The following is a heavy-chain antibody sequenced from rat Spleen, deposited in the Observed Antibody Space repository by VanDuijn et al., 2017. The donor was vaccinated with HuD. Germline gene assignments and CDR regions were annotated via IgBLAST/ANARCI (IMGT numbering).Heavy chain of an antibody. J-gene: IGHJ2*01. CDR1: GFTFNYYW. D-gene: IGHD1-11*01. CDR2: LSYDGGST. Sequence: EVQLVESGGGLVQPGRSMKLSCVTSGFTFNYYWMTWIRQAPTKGLEWVASLSYDGGSTYYRDSVKGRFTISRDNAKSSLYLQMDSLRSEDTATYYCTTNLYGGSSYWGQGVMVTVSS. CDR3: TTNLYGGSSY. V-gene: IGHV5-20*01.